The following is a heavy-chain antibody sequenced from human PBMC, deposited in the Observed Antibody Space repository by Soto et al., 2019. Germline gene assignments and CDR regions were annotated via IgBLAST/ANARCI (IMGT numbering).Heavy chain of an antibody. J-gene: IGHJ4*02. CDR3: ARGVQTAGH. Sequence: EVQLVESGGGLVKPGGSLRLSCAASGFAFSTYSMNWVRQAPGKGLEWVSSISSGSNYIYYADSVKGRFTISRDNAKNSLYLQMNSLRVEDTAVYYCARGVQTAGHCGQETLVTVSS. CDR2: ISSGSNYI. CDR1: GFAFSTYS. V-gene: IGHV3-21*01. D-gene: IGHD1-1*01.